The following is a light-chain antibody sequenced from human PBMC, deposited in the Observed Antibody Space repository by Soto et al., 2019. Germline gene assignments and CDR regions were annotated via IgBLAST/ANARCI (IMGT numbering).Light chain of an antibody. CDR1: SSNIGAGYD. CDR2: AST. V-gene: IGLV1-40*01. J-gene: IGLJ1*01. CDR3: QSFDSSLSEGV. Sequence: QSVLTQPPSLSGAPGQRVTLSCTGSSSNIGAGYDVHWYQQLPGTAPKLVIYASTNRPSGVPDRFSGSKSGTSASLAITGLQAEDEADYYCQSFDSSLSEGVFGAGTKLTVL.